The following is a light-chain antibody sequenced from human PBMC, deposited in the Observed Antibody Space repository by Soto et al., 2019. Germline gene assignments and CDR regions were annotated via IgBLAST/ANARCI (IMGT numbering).Light chain of an antibody. J-gene: IGLJ2*01. CDR3: SSYTSSWKV. V-gene: IGLV2-14*01. CDR2: DVS. CDR1: SSDVGGYNY. Sequence: QSVLTQPASVSGSPGQSITISCTGTSSDVGGYNYVSWYQQHPGKAPKLMIYDVSNRPSGVSNRFSGSKSGNTASLTISGLQAEDEADYYCSSYTSSWKVFGGGTKLTVL.